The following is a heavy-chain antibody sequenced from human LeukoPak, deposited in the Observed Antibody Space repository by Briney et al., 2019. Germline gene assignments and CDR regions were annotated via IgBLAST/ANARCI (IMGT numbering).Heavy chain of an antibody. J-gene: IGHJ6*02. Sequence: SETLSLTCTVSGGSISSGGYYWSWIRQHPGKGLEWIGYIYYSGSTYYNPSLKSRVTISVDTSKNQFSLKLSSVTAADTAVYYCARGRSNHYYGMDVWGQGTTVTVSS. CDR3: ARGRSNHYYGMDV. V-gene: IGHV4-31*03. D-gene: IGHD4-4*01. CDR2: IYYSGST. CDR1: GGSISSGGYY.